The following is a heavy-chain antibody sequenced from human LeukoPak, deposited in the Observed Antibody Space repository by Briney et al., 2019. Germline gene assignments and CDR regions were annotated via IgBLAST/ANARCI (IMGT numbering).Heavy chain of an antibody. CDR1: GFTFSNYW. D-gene: IGHD4-17*01. Sequence: GGSLRLSCAASGFTFSNYWMHWVRQAPGRGLVWVSHINYDGSSTTYADSVKGRVTISRDNAKNTLYLQMNSLRVEDTAVYYCSRSTVSLVDWGQGTLVTVSS. CDR2: INYDGSST. CDR3: SRSTVSLVD. J-gene: IGHJ4*02. V-gene: IGHV3-74*01.